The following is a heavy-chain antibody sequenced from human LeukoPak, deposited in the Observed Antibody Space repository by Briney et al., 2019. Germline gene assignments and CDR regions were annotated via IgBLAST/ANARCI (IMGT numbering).Heavy chain of an antibody. J-gene: IGHJ4*02. D-gene: IGHD3-22*01. CDR2: ISYSGST. CDR1: GGSISSSSYY. Sequence: SETLSLTCTVSGGSISSSSYYWGWIRQPPGKGLEWIGSISYSGSTYYNPSLKSRVTISVDTSKKQFSLKLSSVTAADTAVYYCARRSYDSSGYYVWGQGTLVTVSS. CDR3: ARRSYDSSGYYV. V-gene: IGHV4-39*07.